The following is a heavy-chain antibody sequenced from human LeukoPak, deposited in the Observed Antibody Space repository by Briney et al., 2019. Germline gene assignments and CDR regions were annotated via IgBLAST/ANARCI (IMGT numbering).Heavy chain of an antibody. V-gene: IGHV1-18*01. CDR3: ARDFVVVAVAGPASDY. CDR1: GYTFTSYG. D-gene: IGHD6-19*01. J-gene: IGHJ4*02. CDR2: ISAYNGNT. Sequence: ASVKVSCKASGYTFTSYGISWVRQAPGQGLEWMGWISAYNGNTNYAQKLQGRVTMTTDTSTSTAYMELRSLRSDDTAVYYCARDFVVVAVAGPASDYWGQGTLVTVSP.